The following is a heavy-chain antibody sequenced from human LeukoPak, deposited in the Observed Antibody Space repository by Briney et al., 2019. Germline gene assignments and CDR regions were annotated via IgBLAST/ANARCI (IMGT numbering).Heavy chain of an antibody. V-gene: IGHV1-8*01. Sequence: ASVKVSCKASGYTFTSYDINWVRQATGQGLEWMGWMNPNSGNTGYAQKFQGRVTMTRNTSISTAYMELSSLRSEDTAVYYCARQHPTTSPYYYYGMDVWGQGTTVTVSS. J-gene: IGHJ6*02. D-gene: IGHD4-17*01. CDR1: GYTFTSYD. CDR3: ARQHPTTSPYYYYGMDV. CDR2: MNPNSGNT.